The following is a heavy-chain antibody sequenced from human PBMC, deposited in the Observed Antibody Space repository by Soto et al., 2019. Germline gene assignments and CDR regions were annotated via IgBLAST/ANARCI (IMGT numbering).Heavy chain of an antibody. CDR3: ARAGLVDILTGYYPEPYYFDY. J-gene: IGHJ4*02. D-gene: IGHD3-9*01. Sequence: ASVKVSCKASGYTFTSYAMHWVRQAPGQRLEWMGWINAGNGNTKYSQKFQGRVTITRDTSASTAYMELSSLRSEDTAVYYCARAGLVDILTGYYPEPYYFDYWGKGTLVTVSS. V-gene: IGHV1-3*01. CDR1: GYTFTSYA. CDR2: INAGNGNT.